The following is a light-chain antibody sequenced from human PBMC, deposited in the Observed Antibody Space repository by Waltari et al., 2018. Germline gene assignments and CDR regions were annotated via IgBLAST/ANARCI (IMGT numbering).Light chain of an antibody. Sequence: DIQVTQSPSSLSASVGDRVTITCRASQSIGSAVNWYQQKPGTDPKLLIYAASSLQSGVPSRFSGSGSGTDFTLAISSLQPEDFVTYYCQQSYSTPRTFGQGTKVEIK. V-gene: IGKV1-39*01. CDR2: AAS. CDR3: QQSYSTPRT. CDR1: QSIGSA. J-gene: IGKJ1*01.